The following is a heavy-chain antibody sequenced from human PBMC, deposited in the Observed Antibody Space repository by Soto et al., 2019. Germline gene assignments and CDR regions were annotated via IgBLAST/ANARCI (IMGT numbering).Heavy chain of an antibody. CDR3: ARYSSSSGLYFDY. Sequence: ASVKVSCKASGYTFTGYYMHWVRQAPGQGLEWMGWINPNSGGTNYAQKFQGWVTMTRDTSISTAYMELSRLRSDDTAVYYCARYSSSSGLYFDYWGQGTLVTVSS. V-gene: IGHV1-2*04. D-gene: IGHD6-6*01. CDR2: INPNSGGT. J-gene: IGHJ4*02. CDR1: GYTFTGYY.